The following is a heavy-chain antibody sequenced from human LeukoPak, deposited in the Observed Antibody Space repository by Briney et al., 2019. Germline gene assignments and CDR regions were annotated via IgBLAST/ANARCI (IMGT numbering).Heavy chain of an antibody. J-gene: IGHJ4*02. CDR2: IYYSGST. Sequence: NPSETLSLTCTVSGGSISSGGYYWSWIRQHPGKGLEWIGYIYYSGSTYYNPSLKSRVTISVDRSKNQFSLKLSSVTAADTAVYYCAREGPSGLGLDYWGQGTLVTVSS. CDR3: AREGPSGLGLDY. CDR1: GGSISSGGYY. D-gene: IGHD3/OR15-3a*01. V-gene: IGHV4-31*03.